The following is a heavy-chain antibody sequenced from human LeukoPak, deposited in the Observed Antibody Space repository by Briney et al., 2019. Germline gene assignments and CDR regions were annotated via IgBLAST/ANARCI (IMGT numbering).Heavy chain of an antibody. CDR3: ARALYNRGWYPDYFDS. J-gene: IGHJ4*02. V-gene: IGHV3-11*04. D-gene: IGHD6-19*01. Sequence: PGGSLRLSCAASGFTFSDYYMSWIRQAPGKGLEWVSYISSSGSTIYYADSVKGRFTISRDNAKNSLYLQMSSLRAEDTAIYYCARALYNRGWYPDYFDSWGQGTLVTVSA. CDR1: GFTFSDYY. CDR2: ISSSGSTI.